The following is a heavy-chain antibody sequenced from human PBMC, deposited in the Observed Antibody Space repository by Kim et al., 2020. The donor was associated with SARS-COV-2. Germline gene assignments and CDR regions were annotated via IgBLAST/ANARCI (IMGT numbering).Heavy chain of an antibody. D-gene: IGHD4-17*01. Sequence: YYEDSVKGRFTISRDNSKNPLYLQMNSLRAEDTAVYYCAKDYGDYAAFDYWGQGTLVTVSS. V-gene: IGHV3-23*01. J-gene: IGHJ4*02. CDR3: AKDYGDYAAFDY.